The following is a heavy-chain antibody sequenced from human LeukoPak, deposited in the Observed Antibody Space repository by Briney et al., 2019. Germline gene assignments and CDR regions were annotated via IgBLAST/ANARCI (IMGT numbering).Heavy chain of an antibody. D-gene: IGHD6-13*01. V-gene: IGHV3-30*02. CDR3: AREGGRAVPGRFDQ. CDR1: GINFRSSG. CDR2: IQNDGSDK. J-gene: IGHJ4*02. Sequence: GSLRLSCAASGINFRSSGMHWVRQAPGKGLEWVTFIQNDGSDKYYAASVKGRFTISRDNSKNTVHLHMASLRADDTALYYCAREGGRAVPGRFDQWGQGTLVTVSS.